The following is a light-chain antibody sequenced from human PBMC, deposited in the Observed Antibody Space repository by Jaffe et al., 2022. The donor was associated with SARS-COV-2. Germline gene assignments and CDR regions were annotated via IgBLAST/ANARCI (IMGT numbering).Light chain of an antibody. V-gene: IGKV1-16*01. Sequence: DIQMTQSPSSLSASIGDRVIITCRASQDIADYVAWYQQKPGGAPRSLIQTTVNLQSGVVSRFSASGSGTEFTLTISSLQPEDFATYYCQQSHSYPLTFGGGTKVE. CDR1: QDIADY. CDR2: TTV. J-gene: IGKJ4*01. CDR3: QQSHSYPLT.